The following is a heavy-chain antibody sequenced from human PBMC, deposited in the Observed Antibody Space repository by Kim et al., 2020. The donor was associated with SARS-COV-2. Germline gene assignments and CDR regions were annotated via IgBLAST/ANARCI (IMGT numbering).Heavy chain of an antibody. V-gene: IGHV5-51*01. CDR2: DT. Sequence: DTRYSPSFQGQVTISAEKSISTAYLQWSSLKASDTAMYYCARRKSSGPVDWGQGTLVTVSS. CDR3: ARRKSSGPVD. D-gene: IGHD6-19*01. J-gene: IGHJ4*02.